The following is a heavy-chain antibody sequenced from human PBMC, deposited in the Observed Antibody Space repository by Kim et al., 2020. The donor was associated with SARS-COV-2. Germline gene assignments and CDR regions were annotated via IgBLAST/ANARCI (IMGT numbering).Heavy chain of an antibody. CDR3: AGGRGVWSGAYNWFDP. CDR1: GCTFTSYD. CDR2: MNPNSGNT. Sequence: ASVKVSCKASGCTFTSYDINWVRQATGQGLEWMGWMNPNSGNTGYAQKFQGRVTMTRNTSISTAYMELSSLRSEDTAVYYCAGGRGVWSGAYNWFDPWGQGTLVTVSS. D-gene: IGHD3-3*01. J-gene: IGHJ5*02. V-gene: IGHV1-8*01.